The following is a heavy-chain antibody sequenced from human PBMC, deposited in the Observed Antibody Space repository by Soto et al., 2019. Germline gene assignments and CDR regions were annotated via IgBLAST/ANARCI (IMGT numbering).Heavy chain of an antibody. CDR2: INPGNGNT. CDR3: ATPKRGNLDPCYDY. CDR1: GYTFTSYA. J-gene: IGHJ4*02. D-gene: IGHD2-15*01. V-gene: IGHV1-3*01. Sequence: GASVKVSCKASGYTFTSYAMHWVRQALGQRLEWMGGINPGNGNTKYSQKFQGRVSMTKDTSANTANMDLSSLSSEDTAVYYCATPKRGNLDPCYDYWGQGTLVTVSS.